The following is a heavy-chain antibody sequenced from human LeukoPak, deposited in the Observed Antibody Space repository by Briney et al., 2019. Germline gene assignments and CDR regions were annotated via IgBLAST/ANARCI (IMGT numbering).Heavy chain of an antibody. CDR2: IKRKADGGTT. Sequence: GGSLRLSCATSGFAFSDAWMSWVRQAPGKGLEWVGRIKRKADGGTTDFAAPVNGRFTISRDDSKNTLDLQMNSLKTEDTAVYFCATEGFLIGYHGLYAWGQGTMVVVSS. CDR1: GFAFSDAW. CDR3: ATEGFLIGYHGLYA. V-gene: IGHV3-15*01. D-gene: IGHD3-9*01. J-gene: IGHJ3*01.